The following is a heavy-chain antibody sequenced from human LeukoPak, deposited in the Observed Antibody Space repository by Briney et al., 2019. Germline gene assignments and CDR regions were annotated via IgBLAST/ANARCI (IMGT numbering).Heavy chain of an antibody. J-gene: IGHJ4*02. D-gene: IGHD6-13*01. V-gene: IGHV3-48*01. Sequence: GGSLRLSCAASGFTFSSYAMHWVRQAPGKGLEWVSYISSSGSTIYYADSVKGRFTISRDNSKNTLYLQMNSLRAEDTAVYYCAKGDSSSWYTATFDYWGQGTLVTVSS. CDR3: AKGDSSSWYTATFDY. CDR2: ISSSGSTI. CDR1: GFTFSSYA.